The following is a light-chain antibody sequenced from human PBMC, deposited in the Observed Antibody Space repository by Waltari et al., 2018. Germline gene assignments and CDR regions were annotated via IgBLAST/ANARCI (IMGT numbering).Light chain of an antibody. CDR2: KAF. J-gene: IGKJ2*03. Sequence: DIQMTQSPSSLSASVGDRVTITCRASQGISSYLAWYQQKPGKAPKLLIYKAFTLQSGVPSRFSGSGSGTDFTLTISSLQPEDFATYYCQQHNTNPYSFGQGTKVEIK. V-gene: IGKV1-9*01. CDR1: QGISSY. CDR3: QQHNTNPYS.